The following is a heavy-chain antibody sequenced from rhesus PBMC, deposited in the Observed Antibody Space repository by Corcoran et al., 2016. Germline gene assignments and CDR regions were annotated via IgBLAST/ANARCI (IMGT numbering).Heavy chain of an antibody. J-gene: IGHJ4*01. CDR3: ARDRPTVLVVVARGYYFDY. Sequence: QVPLQGSGPGLVKPSETLSVTCPVSGDSITDTDHWNFIRQAPGTGRAWGGRGYGPHGIPVYNPSLSSRVTISSDPSRSQFSLTLTSVTAADTAVYYCARDRPTVLVVVARGYYFDYWGQGVLVTVSS. V-gene: IGHV4-160*01. D-gene: IGHD2-21*01. CDR1: GDSITDTDH. CDR2: GYGPHGIP.